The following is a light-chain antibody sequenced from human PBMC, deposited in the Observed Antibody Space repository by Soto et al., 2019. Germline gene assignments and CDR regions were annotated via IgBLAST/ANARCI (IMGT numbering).Light chain of an antibody. Sequence: DIVMTQSPLSLPVTPGEPASISCRSSQSLLHSDGYTYLHWYLQKPGQSPQLLIYLGSNRASGVPDRFSGSFFGADFTLKISRVEAEDVGVYYCMQALHNPLTFGGGTMVEIK. J-gene: IGKJ4*01. CDR2: LGS. V-gene: IGKV2-28*01. CDR3: MQALHNPLT. CDR1: QSLLHSDGYTY.